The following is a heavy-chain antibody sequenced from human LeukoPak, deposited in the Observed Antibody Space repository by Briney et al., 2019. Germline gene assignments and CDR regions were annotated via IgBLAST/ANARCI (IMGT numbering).Heavy chain of an antibody. CDR1: GGSISSFF. Sequence: SETLSLTCTVSGGSISSFFWSWIRQSPGKGLEWIGYVHSSGSTKYNPSLKSRLIISVDMSKNQFSLKLRSVSAADTAVYYCARLAPGNYDILTGDPKVVFDYWGQGALVTVSS. D-gene: IGHD3-9*01. V-gene: IGHV4-59*01. CDR2: VHSSGST. J-gene: IGHJ4*02. CDR3: ARLAPGNYDILTGDPKVVFDY.